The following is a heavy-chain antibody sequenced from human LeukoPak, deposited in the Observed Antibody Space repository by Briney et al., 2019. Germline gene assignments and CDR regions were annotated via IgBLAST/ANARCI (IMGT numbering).Heavy chain of an antibody. CDR3: ARDSTMVRGAYYFDY. CDR1: GGSISSYY. Sequence: SETLSLTCTVSGGSISSYYWSWIRQPAGKGLEWIGRIYTSGSTNYNHSLKSRVTMSVDTSKNQFSLKLSSVTAADTAVYYCARDSTMVRGAYYFDYWGQGTLVTVSS. CDR2: IYTSGST. V-gene: IGHV4-4*07. D-gene: IGHD3-10*01. J-gene: IGHJ4*02.